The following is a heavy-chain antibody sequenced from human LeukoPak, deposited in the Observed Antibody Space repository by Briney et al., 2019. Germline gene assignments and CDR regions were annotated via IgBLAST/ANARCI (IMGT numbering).Heavy chain of an antibody. CDR2: INPSGGST. J-gene: IGHJ3*02. V-gene: IGHV1-46*01. D-gene: IGHD3-3*01. Sequence: ASVKVSCKASGYTFTSYYMHWVRQAPGQGLEWMGIINPSGGSTSYAQKFQGRVTMTRDTSTSTAYMELSSLRSEDTAVYYCARARRNWSGYDAFDIWGQGTLVTVSS. CDR3: ARARRNWSGYDAFDI. CDR1: GYTFTSYY.